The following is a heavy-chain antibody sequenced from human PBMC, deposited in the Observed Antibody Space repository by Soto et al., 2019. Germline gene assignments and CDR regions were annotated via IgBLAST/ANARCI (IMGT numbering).Heavy chain of an antibody. Sequence: SETLSLTSAVSGGSISSSNWWSWVRQSPGKGLEWIGEIYHSGSTNYNPSLKSRVTISVDKSKNQFSLKLSSVTAADTAVYYCARTMTTVVTPDYFDYWGQGTLVTVSS. V-gene: IGHV4-4*02. CDR3: ARTMTTVVTPDYFDY. CDR2: IYHSGST. D-gene: IGHD4-17*01. J-gene: IGHJ4*02. CDR1: GGSISSSNW.